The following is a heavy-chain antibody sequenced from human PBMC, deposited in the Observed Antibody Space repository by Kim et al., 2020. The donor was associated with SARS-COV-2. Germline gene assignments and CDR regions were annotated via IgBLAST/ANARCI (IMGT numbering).Heavy chain of an antibody. CDR3: STNLAQGPASRYLD. D-gene: IGHD6-6*01. CDR1: GFTFRNYA. J-gene: IGHJ4*03. V-gene: IGHV3-30-3*01. CDR2: ISYDGTNN. Sequence: GGSLRLSCAASGFTFRNYALHWVRQAPGKGPEWVSGISYDGTNNYYADSVTGRCTISSDNSKDTLYLHMHRLSIENTDPDYCSTNLAQGPASRYLD.